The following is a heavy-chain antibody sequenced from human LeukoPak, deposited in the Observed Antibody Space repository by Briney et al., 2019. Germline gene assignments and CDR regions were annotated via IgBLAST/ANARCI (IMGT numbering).Heavy chain of an antibody. V-gene: IGHV3-72*01. CDR2: IRNKANSYTT. CDR3: AQCGRYAAFDY. CDR1: GFTFSDHY. D-gene: IGHD3-16*01. J-gene: IGHJ4*02. Sequence: VGSLRLSRVASGFTFSDHYMDWVRQAAGKGLEWVGRIRNKANSYTTEYAASVKGRFTISRDHSKHSLYLQMNSVKTEDPAVFCYAQCGRYAAFDYWGESPLVPLSS.